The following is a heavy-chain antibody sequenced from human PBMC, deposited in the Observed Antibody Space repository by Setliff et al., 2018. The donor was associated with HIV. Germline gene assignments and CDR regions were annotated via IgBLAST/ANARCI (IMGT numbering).Heavy chain of an antibody. J-gene: IGHJ4*02. V-gene: IGHV1-18*04. CDR1: GYTFTSYG. CDR2: ISTYKGNT. D-gene: IGHD4-4*01. Sequence: ASVKVSCKASGYTFTSYGISWVRQAPGQGLEWMGWISTYKGNTKYEQKFQGRVTMTTDTSTSTAYMEVSNLRSDDTAVYYCATDDYNGDSFDNWGQGTLVTVSS. CDR3: ATDDYNGDSFDN.